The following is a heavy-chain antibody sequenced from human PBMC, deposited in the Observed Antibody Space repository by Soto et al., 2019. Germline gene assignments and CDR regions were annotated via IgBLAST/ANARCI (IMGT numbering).Heavy chain of an antibody. Sequence: QVQLVESGGGVVQPGTSLRLSCAASGFAFSNFGLHWVRQAPGKVLEWLAVLSSDGTKKYYSDSVKGRFTISRDNYPNTLFLQMNSLSAEDEAVYYCAKVGDVYSSFSDYWGPGTLVTVSS. CDR1: GFAFSNFG. V-gene: IGHV3-30*18. CDR3: AKVGDVYSSFSDY. D-gene: IGHD4-4*01. J-gene: IGHJ4*02. CDR2: LSSDGTKK.